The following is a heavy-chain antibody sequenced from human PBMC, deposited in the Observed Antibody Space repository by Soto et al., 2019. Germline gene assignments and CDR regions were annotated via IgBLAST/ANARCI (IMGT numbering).Heavy chain of an antibody. Sequence: AGGSLRLSCAASGFTFSDYAIHWVRLASGKGLEWVGRIKSKAENYATAYAASVKGRFTISRDDSQNTAYLQMDSLKTEDTAVYYCSRLGFSSTWYGLNYWGHGTLVTVSS. V-gene: IGHV3-73*01. CDR1: GFTFSDYA. CDR2: IKSKAENYAT. D-gene: IGHD6-13*01. CDR3: SRLGFSSTWYGLNY. J-gene: IGHJ4*01.